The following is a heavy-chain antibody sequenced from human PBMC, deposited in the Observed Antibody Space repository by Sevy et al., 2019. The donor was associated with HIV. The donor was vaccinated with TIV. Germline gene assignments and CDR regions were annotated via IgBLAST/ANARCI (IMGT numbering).Heavy chain of an antibody. CDR1: GFTFLNYD. J-gene: IGHJ5*02. CDR3: ARDYSDSGGYYYDWFDP. D-gene: IGHD3-22*01. Sequence: GGSLRLSCAASGFTFLNYDMHWVRQAPGKGLEWVAFISYDGSNNYYADSVKGRFTISRDNSKNTRYLQMNSLRAEDTAVYYCARDYSDSGGYYYDWFDPWGQGTLVTVSS. V-gene: IGHV3-30-3*01. CDR2: ISYDGSNN.